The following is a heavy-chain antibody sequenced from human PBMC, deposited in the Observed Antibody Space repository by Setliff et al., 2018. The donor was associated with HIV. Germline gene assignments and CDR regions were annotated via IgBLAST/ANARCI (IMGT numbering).Heavy chain of an antibody. J-gene: IGHJ4*02. CDR2: LNHGGTT. CDR1: GGSINSHY. V-gene: IGHV4-59*11. CDR3: AVVRGANY. D-gene: IGHD3-10*01. Sequence: SETLSLTCTVSGGSINSHYWSWIRQSPGEGLEWIETLNHGGTTDYNPSLRSRVTISADTSTNQFSLKLSSMTAADTAVYFCAVVRGANYWGQGTMVTVSS.